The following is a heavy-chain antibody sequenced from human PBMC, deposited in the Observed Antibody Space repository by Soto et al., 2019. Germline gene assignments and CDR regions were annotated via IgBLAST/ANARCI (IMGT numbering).Heavy chain of an antibody. D-gene: IGHD6-13*01. V-gene: IGHV3-23*01. J-gene: IGHJ4*02. CDR1: GFTFSSYA. CDR3: ARRGPGTYFDY. Sequence: EVQLLESGGGLVQPGWSLRLSCAASGFTFSSYAMNWVRQAPGKGLEWVSVISGSGGSTYYADSVKGRFTISRDNSKNTLYLQMNSLRAEDTAVYYCARRGPGTYFDYWGQGTLVTVSS. CDR2: ISGSGGST.